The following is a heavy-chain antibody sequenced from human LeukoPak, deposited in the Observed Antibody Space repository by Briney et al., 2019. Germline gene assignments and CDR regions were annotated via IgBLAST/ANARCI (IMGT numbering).Heavy chain of an antibody. J-gene: IGHJ6*03. D-gene: IGHD3-3*01. CDR3: ARDLAVLGVVFTSYMDV. CDR1: GYSFITHG. Sequence: ASVKVSCKASGYSFITHGITWVRQAPGQGLQWVGWISTYSGNAHYAQRLQGRVTLSKDTATTTAYLEVRNLRSDDTAVYYCARDLAVLGVVFTSYMDVWGRGTPFIVSS. CDR2: ISTYSGNA. V-gene: IGHV1-18*01.